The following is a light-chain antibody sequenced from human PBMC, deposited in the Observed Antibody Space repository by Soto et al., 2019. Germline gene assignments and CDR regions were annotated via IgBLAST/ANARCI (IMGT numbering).Light chain of an antibody. CDR3: QQLDSYPIT. CDR1: QGIGSY. J-gene: IGKJ5*01. V-gene: IGKV1-9*01. Sequence: IQLTQSPSSLSASVRDRFTMTCQASQGIGSYLAWYQQKPGKAPKLLIYAASTLQSGVPSRLSGSGSGTDFTITISSMQTEDFETYYCQQLDSYPITFGQGTRLEIK. CDR2: AAS.